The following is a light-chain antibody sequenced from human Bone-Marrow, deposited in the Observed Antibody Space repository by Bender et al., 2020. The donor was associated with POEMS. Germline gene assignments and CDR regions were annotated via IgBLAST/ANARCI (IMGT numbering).Light chain of an antibody. CDR2: DVT. Sequence: QSALTQPRSVSGSPGQSVTISCTGSNSDVGAYNYVSWYQQHPGKAPKLIIYDVTNRPSGVSDRFSGSKSGNTASLTISGLQAEDEADYYCSSYTTSTTYVFGTGTTVSVL. V-gene: IGLV2-14*03. CDR3: SSYTTSTTYV. CDR1: NSDVGAYNY. J-gene: IGLJ1*01.